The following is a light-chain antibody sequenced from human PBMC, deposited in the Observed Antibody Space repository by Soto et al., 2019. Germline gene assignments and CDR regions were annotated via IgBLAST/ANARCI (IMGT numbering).Light chain of an antibody. CDR3: QPRSDWPST. V-gene: IGKV3-11*01. CDR1: QSVGTY. J-gene: IGKJ4*01. Sequence: EIVLAQSPATLSLSPGERATLSCRASQSVGTYFAWYQQKPGQAPRLLIYDSSNRATGIPARFSGSGSGTDFTLTISSLEPEDFAVYYCQPRSDWPSTLGGGTNVDIK. CDR2: DSS.